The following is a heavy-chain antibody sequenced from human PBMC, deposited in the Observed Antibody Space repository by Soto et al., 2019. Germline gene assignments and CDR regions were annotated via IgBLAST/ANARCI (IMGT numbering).Heavy chain of an antibody. CDR2: IYYSVST. J-gene: IGHJ5*02. CDR1: GGSIISGEYY. D-gene: IGHD3-10*01. Sequence: SETLSLTCTVSGGSIISGEYYWSWIRQPPGKGLEWIGYIYYSVSTYYNPSLMSRVTISVDTSKNQFSLKLSSVTAADTAVYYCARDSGGVIITKGGSDWFDPWGQGTLVTVSS. CDR3: ARDSGGVIITKGGSDWFDP. V-gene: IGHV4-30-4*01.